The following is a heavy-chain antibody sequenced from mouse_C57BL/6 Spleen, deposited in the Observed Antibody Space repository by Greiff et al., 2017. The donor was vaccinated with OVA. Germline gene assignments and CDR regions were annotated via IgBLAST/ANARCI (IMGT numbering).Heavy chain of an antibody. Sequence: QVQLQQPGAELVRPGSSVKLSCKASGYTFTSYWMDWVKQRPGQGLEWIGNIYPSDSDTHYNQKFKDKATLTVDKSSSTAYMQLSSLTSEDAAVYDCARKLGQAWFAYWGQGTLVTVSA. D-gene: IGHD4-1*01. J-gene: IGHJ3*01. CDR1: GYTFTSYW. CDR2: IYPSDSDT. CDR3: ARKLGQAWFAY. V-gene: IGHV1-61*01.